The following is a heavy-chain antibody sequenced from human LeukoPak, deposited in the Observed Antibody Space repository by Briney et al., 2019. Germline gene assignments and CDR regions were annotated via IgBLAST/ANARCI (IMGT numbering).Heavy chain of an antibody. CDR3: ARVYCSGGSCYGIDF. V-gene: IGHV1-8*01. Sequence: ASVKVSCKASGYTFTSYDINWVRQATGQGLEWMGWMNPNSDNTGYAQKFRGRVTMARNTSINTAYMELSSLRSEDTAVYYCARVYCSGGSCYGIDFWGQGTLVTVSS. J-gene: IGHJ4*02. CDR2: MNPNSDNT. CDR1: GYTFTSYD. D-gene: IGHD2-15*01.